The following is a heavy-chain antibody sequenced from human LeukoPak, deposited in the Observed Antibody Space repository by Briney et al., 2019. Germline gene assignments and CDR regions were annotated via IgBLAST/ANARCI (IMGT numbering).Heavy chain of an antibody. V-gene: IGHV4-34*01. Sequence: SETLSLTCAVYGGSFSGYYWSWIRQPPGKGLEWIGEINHSGSTNYNPSLKSRVTISVDTSKNQFSLKLSSVTAADTAVYYCARRGNIAVAGMDPYYYYMDVWGKGTTVTISS. CDR1: GGSFSGYY. D-gene: IGHD6-19*01. CDR3: ARRGNIAVAGMDPYYYYMDV. J-gene: IGHJ6*03. CDR2: INHSGST.